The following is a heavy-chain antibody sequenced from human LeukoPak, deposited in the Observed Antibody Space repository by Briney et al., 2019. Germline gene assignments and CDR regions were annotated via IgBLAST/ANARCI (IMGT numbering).Heavy chain of an antibody. CDR1: GGSLSSYS. CDR2: IYASGAT. J-gene: IGHJ5*02. D-gene: IGHD3-16*01. V-gene: IGHV4-4*07. Sequence: SETLSLTCSVSGGSLSSYSWSWIRQPPGKGLEWIGRIYASGATMYNPSLQSRISISVDTSNNHFSLHLTSVTAADTAVYYCARRMLEARQSSATNWFDTWGQGTLVTVSS. CDR3: ARRMLEARQSSATNWFDT.